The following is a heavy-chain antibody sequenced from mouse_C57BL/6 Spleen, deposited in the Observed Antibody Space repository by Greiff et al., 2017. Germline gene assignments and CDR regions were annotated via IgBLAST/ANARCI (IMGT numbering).Heavy chain of an antibody. Sequence: EVKLVESGGDLVKPGGSLKLSCAASGFTFSSYGMSWVRQTPDKRLEWVATISSGGSYTYYPDSVKGRFTISRDNAKNTLYLQMSSLKSEDTAMYYCARDPFVYWGQGTTLTVSS. CDR3: ARDPFVY. J-gene: IGHJ2*01. V-gene: IGHV5-6*01. CDR1: GFTFSSYG. CDR2: ISSGGSYT.